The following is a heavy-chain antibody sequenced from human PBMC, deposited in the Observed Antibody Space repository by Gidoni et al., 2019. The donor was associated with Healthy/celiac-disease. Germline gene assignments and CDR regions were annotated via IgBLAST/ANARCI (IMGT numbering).Heavy chain of an antibody. CDR3: ARVCRIVVVPAAIRDNWFDP. J-gene: IGHJ5*02. CDR1: GGSFSGYY. V-gene: IGHV4-34*01. D-gene: IGHD2-2*02. Sequence: QVQLQQWGAGLLKPSETLSLTCAVYGGSFSGYYWSWIRQPPGKGLEWIGEINHSGSTNYNPSLKSRVTISVDTSKNQFSLKLSSVTAADTAVYYCARVCRIVVVPAAIRDNWFDPWGQGTLVTVSS. CDR2: INHSGST.